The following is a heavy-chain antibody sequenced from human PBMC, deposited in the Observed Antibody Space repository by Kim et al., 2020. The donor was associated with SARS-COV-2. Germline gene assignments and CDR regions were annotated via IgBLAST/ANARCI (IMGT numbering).Heavy chain of an antibody. D-gene: IGHD6-13*01. Sequence: GGSLRLSCAASGFTFDTYAMSWVRQTPGKGLEWVSLITISGDSAYYADSVKGRFTISRDNSKNTLFLQMNSLGVEDTALYFCVKEGSGSTHFDYWGQGALVTVSS. CDR3: VKEGSGSTHFDY. J-gene: IGHJ4*02. CDR1: GFTFDTYA. CDR2: ITISGDSA. V-gene: IGHV3-23*01.